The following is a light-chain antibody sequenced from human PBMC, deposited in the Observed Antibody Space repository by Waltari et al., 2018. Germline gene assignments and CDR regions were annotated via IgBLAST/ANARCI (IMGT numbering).Light chain of an antibody. CDR1: SSNVGAGSD. J-gene: IGLJ3*02. CDR3: QSYDSSLSGWV. V-gene: IGLV1-40*01. CDR2: GNT. Sequence: QSVLSQSPSVSGAPGQRVTISCPGSSSNVGAGSDVQWYQQLPGTAPKLLIYGNTNRPSGVPDRFSASKSGTSASLAITGLQAEDEADYYCQSYDSSLSGWVFGGGTKLTVL.